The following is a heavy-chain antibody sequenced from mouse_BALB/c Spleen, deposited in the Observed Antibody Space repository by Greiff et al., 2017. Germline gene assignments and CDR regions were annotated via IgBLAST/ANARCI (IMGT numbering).Heavy chain of an antibody. CDR3: APYGSSLWFAY. CDR1: GFNIKDTY. Sequence: EVHLVESGAELVKPGASVKLSCTASGFNIKDTYMHWVKQRPEQGLEWIGRIDPANGNTKYDPKFQGKATITADTSSNTAYLQLSSLTSEDTAVYYCAPYGSSLWFAYWGQGTLVTVSA. V-gene: IGHV14-3*02. J-gene: IGHJ3*01. CDR2: IDPANGNT. D-gene: IGHD1-1*01.